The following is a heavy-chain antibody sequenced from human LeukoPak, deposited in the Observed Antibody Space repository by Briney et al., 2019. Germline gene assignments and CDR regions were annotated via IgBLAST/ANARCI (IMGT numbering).Heavy chain of an antibody. Sequence: GGSLRLSCAASGFTFSGYAMSWVRQAPGKGLEWVSAISGSGGSTYYADSVKGRFTISRDNSRNTLYLQMNSLRAEDTAVYYCAKRDIVVVPAATTLDYWGQGTLVTVSS. CDR3: AKRDIVVVPAATTLDY. V-gene: IGHV3-23*01. J-gene: IGHJ4*02. CDR2: ISGSGGST. CDR1: GFTFSGYA. D-gene: IGHD2-2*01.